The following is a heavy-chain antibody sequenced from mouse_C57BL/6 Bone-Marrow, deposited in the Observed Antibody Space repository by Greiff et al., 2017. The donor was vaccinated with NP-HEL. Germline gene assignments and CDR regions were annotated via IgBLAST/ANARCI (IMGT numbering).Heavy chain of an antibody. CDR2: ISSGSSTI. CDR3: ARTQFDY. CDR1: GFTFSDYG. V-gene: IGHV5-17*01. J-gene: IGHJ2*01. Sequence: DVMLVESGGGLVKPGGSLKLSCAASGFTFSDYGMHWVRQAPEKGLEWVAYISSGSSTIYYADTVKGRFTISRANAKNTLFLQMTSLRSEDTAMYYCARTQFDYWGQGTTLTVSS.